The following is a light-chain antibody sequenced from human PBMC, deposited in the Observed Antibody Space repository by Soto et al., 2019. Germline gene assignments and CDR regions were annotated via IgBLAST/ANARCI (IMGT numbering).Light chain of an antibody. CDR1: QSVSSTY. V-gene: IGKV3-20*01. CDR2: GAS. J-gene: IGKJ1*01. Sequence: LSLSPVTLSLSPGERATLSCRASQSVSSTYLAWYRHKPGQAPRLLIYGASIRAADIPDRFSGSGSGTDFTLTISRLEPEDFAVYYCQQHGSSPWTFGQGTKVDIK. CDR3: QQHGSSPWT.